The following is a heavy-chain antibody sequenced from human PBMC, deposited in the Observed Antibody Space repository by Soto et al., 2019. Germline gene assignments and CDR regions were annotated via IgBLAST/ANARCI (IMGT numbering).Heavy chain of an antibody. J-gene: IGHJ4*02. CDR3: ATELGENPASPFDA. V-gene: IGHV1-69*01. Sequence: QVQLVQSGADVKKPGSSVKVSCQASGVTFSSETPGWVRQAPGQGLEWVGGIIPLFGTASYAQKFQGRVTITADESTSTVYMELSSLRSDDTAVYFCATELGENPASPFDAWGQGTLVTVSS. D-gene: IGHD3-10*01. CDR1: GVTFSSET. CDR2: IIPLFGTA.